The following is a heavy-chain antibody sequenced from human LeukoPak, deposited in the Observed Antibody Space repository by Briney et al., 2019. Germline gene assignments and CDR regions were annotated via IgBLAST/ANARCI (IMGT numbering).Heavy chain of an antibody. CDR2: ISPGGST. J-gene: IGHJ4*02. Sequence: SETLSLTCAVYGGSFSAYYWSWLRQPPGKGLEWIGEISPGGSTNSNPSLKSRVTISVDTSKTPFSLKLTSVTAADTAVYYCARGHDDYGDYLDYWGQGTLVTVSS. CDR1: GGSFSAYY. D-gene: IGHD4-17*01. V-gene: IGHV4-34*01. CDR3: ARGHDDYGDYLDY.